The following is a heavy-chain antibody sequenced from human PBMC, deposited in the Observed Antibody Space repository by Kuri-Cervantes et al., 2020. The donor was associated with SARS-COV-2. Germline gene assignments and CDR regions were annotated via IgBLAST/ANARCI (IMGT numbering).Heavy chain of an antibody. CDR3: ARDPEPYDYVWGSYRPRPGHYYYMDV. J-gene: IGHJ6*03. CDR2: INPNSGGT. CDR1: GYTFTGYY. D-gene: IGHD3-16*02. Sequence: ASVKVSCKASGYTFTGYYMHWVRQAPGQGLEWMGWINPNSGGTNYTQKFQGRVTMTRDTSISTAYMELSRLRSDGTAVYYCARDPEPYDYVWGSYRPRPGHYYYMDVWGKGTTVTVSS. V-gene: IGHV1-2*02.